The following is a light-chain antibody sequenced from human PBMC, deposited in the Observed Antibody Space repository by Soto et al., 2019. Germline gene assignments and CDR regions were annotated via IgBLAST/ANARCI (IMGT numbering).Light chain of an antibody. CDR1: TCNIGTGYD. J-gene: IGLJ1*01. Sequence: QSVLTQPPSVCGGAGQRVTISCTGNTCNIGTGYDVHWYQQLPGRAPRVVIYGSIHRPSGVPERFSGSKSGTAASLSITGLQAEDEADYYCQSYDRSLSGYVFGSGTKVTVL. CDR3: QSYDRSLSGYV. CDR2: GSI. V-gene: IGLV1-40*01.